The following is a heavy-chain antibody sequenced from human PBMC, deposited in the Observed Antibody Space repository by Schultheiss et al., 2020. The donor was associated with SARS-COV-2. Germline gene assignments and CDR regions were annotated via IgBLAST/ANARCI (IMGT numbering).Heavy chain of an antibody. J-gene: IGHJ6*02. Sequence: GGSLRLSCAASGFTFSSYAMHWVRQAPGKGLEWVANIKQDGSEKYYVDSVKGRFTISRDNAKNSLYLQMNSLRAEDTAVYYCARDTKITIFYSAPHYGMDVWGQGTTVTVSS. CDR3: ARDTKITIFYSAPHYGMDV. CDR1: GFTFSSYA. D-gene: IGHD3-9*01. CDR2: IKQDGSEK. V-gene: IGHV3-7*01.